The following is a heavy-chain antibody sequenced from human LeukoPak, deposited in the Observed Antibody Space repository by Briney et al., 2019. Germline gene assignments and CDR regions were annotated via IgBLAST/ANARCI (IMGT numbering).Heavy chain of an antibody. J-gene: IGHJ4*02. CDR3: ARGERGCSSTSCFGDFDY. CDR1: GGSFSGYY. V-gene: IGHV4-34*01. Sequence: SETLSLTCAVYGGSFSGYYWSWIRQPPGKGLEWIGEINHSGSTNYNPSLKSRVTISVDTSKNQFSLKLSSVTAADTAVYYCARGERGCSSTSCFGDFDYWGQGTLVTVSS. D-gene: IGHD2-2*01. CDR2: INHSGST.